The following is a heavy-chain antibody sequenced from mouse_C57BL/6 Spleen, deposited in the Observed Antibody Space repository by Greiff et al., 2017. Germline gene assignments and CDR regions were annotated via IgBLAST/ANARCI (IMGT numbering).Heavy chain of an antibody. D-gene: IGHD1-1*01. CDR1: GYTFTDYN. CDR2: INPNNGGT. Sequence: EVQLQQSGPELVKPGASVKIPCKASGYTFTDYNMDWVKQSHGKSLEWIGDINPNNGGTIYTQKFTGKATLTVDKSSSTAYMELRSLTSEDTAVYYCARKDYYGSSHYARDYWGQGTSVTVSS. V-gene: IGHV1-18*01. CDR3: ARKDYYGSSHYARDY. J-gene: IGHJ4*01.